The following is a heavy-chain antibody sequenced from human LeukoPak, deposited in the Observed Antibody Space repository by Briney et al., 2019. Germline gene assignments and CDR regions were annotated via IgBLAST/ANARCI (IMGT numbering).Heavy chain of an antibody. J-gene: IGHJ3*02. CDR1: GFTFSSYG. D-gene: IGHD3-22*01. V-gene: IGHV3-30*02. CDR2: IRYDGSNK. Sequence: GGSLRLSCAASGFTFSSYGMHWVRQAPGKGLEWVAFIRYDGSNKYYADSVKGRFTISRDNSKNTLYLQMNSLRVEDTAVYYCAKSWNYYDSSGDDALDIWGQGTMVTVSS. CDR3: AKSWNYYDSSGDDALDI.